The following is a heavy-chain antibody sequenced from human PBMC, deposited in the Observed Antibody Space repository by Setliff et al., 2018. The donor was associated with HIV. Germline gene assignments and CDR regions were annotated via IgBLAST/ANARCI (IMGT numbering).Heavy chain of an antibody. V-gene: IGHV3-21*01. CDR1: GFTFSGYS. J-gene: IGHJ4*02. CDR2: ISSSSIYI. D-gene: IGHD1-1*01. CDR3: ASARIPTGGTSTSFDY. Sequence: TGGSLRLSCAASGFTFSGYSINWVRQAPGKGLEWVSSISSSSIYIFYADSVKGRFTISRDNSKNTLYLQVDSLRPEDTAVYYCASARIPTGGTSTSFDYWGQGTLVTVSS.